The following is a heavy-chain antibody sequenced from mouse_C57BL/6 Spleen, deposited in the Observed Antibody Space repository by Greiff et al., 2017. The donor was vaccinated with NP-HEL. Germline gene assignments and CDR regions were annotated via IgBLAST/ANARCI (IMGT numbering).Heavy chain of an antibody. CDR2: IYPGDGDT. CDR3: ARGGTVAPFAY. Sequence: QVQLKHSGAELVKPGASVKISCKASGYAFSSYWMNWVKQRPGKGLEWIGQIYPGDGDTNYNGKFKGKATLTADKSSSTAYMQLSSLTSEDSAVYFCARGGTVAPFAYWGQGTLVTVSA. V-gene: IGHV1-80*01. D-gene: IGHD1-1*01. CDR1: GYAFSSYW. J-gene: IGHJ3*01.